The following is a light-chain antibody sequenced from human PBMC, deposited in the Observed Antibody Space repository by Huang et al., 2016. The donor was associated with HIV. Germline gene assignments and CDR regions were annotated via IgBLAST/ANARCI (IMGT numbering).Light chain of an antibody. J-gene: IGKJ2*01. CDR2: WAA. CDR3: QQYYNTPRT. CDR1: QNLLYTSNNAND. Sequence: DIVLTQSPDSLAVSLGGRATISCKSSQNLLYTSNNANDLAWYQQKPGQPPKLLITWAATRESGVPDRFSGAGSETEFTLTISSLRAEDVAVYYCQQYYNTPRTFGQGTKLEIK. V-gene: IGKV4-1*01.